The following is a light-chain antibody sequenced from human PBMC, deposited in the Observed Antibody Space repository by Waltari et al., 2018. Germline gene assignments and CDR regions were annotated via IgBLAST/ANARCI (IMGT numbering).Light chain of an antibody. V-gene: IGKV4-1*01. CDR3: QQYYSTPPT. CDR1: QSVLYISNNKNY. J-gene: IGKJ1*01. CDR2: WAS. Sequence: DIVMTQSPDSLAVSLGERATINCKSSQSVLYISNNKNYLAWYQQKPGQPPKLLIYWASTRESGGPDRFSGSGSGTYFTLTISSLQAEDVAVYYCQQYYSTPPTFGQGTKVEIK.